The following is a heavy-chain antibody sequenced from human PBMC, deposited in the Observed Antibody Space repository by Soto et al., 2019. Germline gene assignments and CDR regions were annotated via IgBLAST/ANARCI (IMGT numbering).Heavy chain of an antibody. J-gene: IGHJ5*02. CDR3: ARGGIVVVAATRSRFDP. Sequence: SETLSLTCAVYGGSFSGYYWSWIRQPPGKGLEWIGEINHSGSTNYNPSLKSRVTISVDTSKNQFSLKLSSVTAADTAVYYCARGGIVVVAATRSRFDPWGQGTLVTVSS. CDR1: GGSFSGYY. D-gene: IGHD2-15*01. V-gene: IGHV4-34*01. CDR2: INHSGST.